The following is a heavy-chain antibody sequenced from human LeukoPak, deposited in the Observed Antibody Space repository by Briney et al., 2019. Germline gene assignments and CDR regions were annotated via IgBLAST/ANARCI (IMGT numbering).Heavy chain of an antibody. CDR2: MYHTGST. CDR1: GASISSYY. Sequence: SETLSLTCTVSGASISSYYWSWIRQPPGKGLEWIGSMYHTGSTNYNPSLKSRVTISVDTSKNQFSLKLSSVTAADTAVYYCARETTVTTFDYWGQGTLVTVSS. CDR3: ARETTVTTFDY. J-gene: IGHJ4*02. D-gene: IGHD4-17*01. V-gene: IGHV4-59*01.